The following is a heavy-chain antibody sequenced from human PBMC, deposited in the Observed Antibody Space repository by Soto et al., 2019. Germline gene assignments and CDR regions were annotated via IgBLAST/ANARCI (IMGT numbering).Heavy chain of an antibody. CDR1: GFTFDTYW. CDR2: INSDGTIS. CDR3: ARLSGDHSAFFSYGMDA. V-gene: IGHV3-74*01. Sequence: GGSLRLSCAAPGFTFDTYWMNWVRQAPGKGPEWLSGINSDGTISSYADSVKGRFTISRDNARNTLSLQMNSLRADDTAVYYCARLSGDHSAFFSYGMDAWGQGTTVTVPS. J-gene: IGHJ6*02. D-gene: IGHD2-21*02.